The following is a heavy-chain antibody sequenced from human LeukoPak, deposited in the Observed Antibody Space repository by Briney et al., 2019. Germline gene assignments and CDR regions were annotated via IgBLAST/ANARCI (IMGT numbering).Heavy chain of an antibody. CDR1: GGSISTVNYY. CDR2: IFYTGST. V-gene: IGHV4-30-4*01. CDR3: ARDLLSTAGYFDY. D-gene: IGHD6-19*01. Sequence: SQTLSLTCTVSGGSISTVNYYWSWIRQPPGKALEWIGYIFYTGSTYYNPSLQSRITISVDTSKNQFSLNLSSVTAADTAVYYCARDLLSTAGYFDYWGQGTLVTVSS. J-gene: IGHJ4*02.